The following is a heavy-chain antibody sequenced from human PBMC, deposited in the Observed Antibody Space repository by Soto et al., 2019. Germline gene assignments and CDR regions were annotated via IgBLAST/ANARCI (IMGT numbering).Heavy chain of an antibody. V-gene: IGHV3-23*01. D-gene: IGHD3-3*01. CDR2: ISGSGGST. CDR1: GFTFSSYA. J-gene: IGHJ4*02. CDR3: AKYGFWSGSNFDY. Sequence: PVGSLRLSGAASGFTFSSYAMSWVRQAPGKGLEWVSAISGSGGSTYYADSVKGRFTISRDNSKNTLYLQMNSLRAEDTAVYYCAKYGFWSGSNFDYWGQGTLVTVPS.